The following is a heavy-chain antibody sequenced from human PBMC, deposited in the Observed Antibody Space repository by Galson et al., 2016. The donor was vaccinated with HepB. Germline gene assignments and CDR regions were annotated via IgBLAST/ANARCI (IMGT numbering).Heavy chain of an antibody. CDR1: GYTFTNYI. J-gene: IGHJ4*02. D-gene: IGHD1-14*01. CDR3: AGPKETTGWPRPFDY. Sequence: SVKVSCKASGYTFTNYIIHWVRQAPGQGPEWMGWINAGNGNTQYSPHFQGRVTLTRDTSARTAYMEVSSLTFEDTAVYHCAGPKETTGWPRPFDYWGQGTRVTVSS. CDR2: INAGNGNT. V-gene: IGHV1-3*01.